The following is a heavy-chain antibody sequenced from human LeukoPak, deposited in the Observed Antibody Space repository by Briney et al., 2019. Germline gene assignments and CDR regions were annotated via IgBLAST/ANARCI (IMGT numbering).Heavy chain of an antibody. V-gene: IGHV3-48*01. Sequence: GGSLRLSCAASGFTFSSYSMNWVGQAPGRGLEWVSYISSSSSTIYYADSVKGRFTISRDNAKNSLYLQMNSLRAEDTAVYYCARFYANEWELPHWGQGTLVTVSS. J-gene: IGHJ4*02. CDR3: ARFYANEWELPH. D-gene: IGHD1-26*01. CDR1: GFTFSSYS. CDR2: ISSSSSTI.